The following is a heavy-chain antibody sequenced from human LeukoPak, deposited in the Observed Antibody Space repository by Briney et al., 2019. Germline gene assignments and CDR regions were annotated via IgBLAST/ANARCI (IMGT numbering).Heavy chain of an antibody. Sequence: GSLRLSFAASAFTFSSYAISWFRRPPGKGVEGVSAFSGSGGSTYYADSVKGRFTISRDNSKNTLYLQVNSLRAEDTAVDYCAKDSGGSGRSPADYWGQGTLVTVSS. CDR2: FSGSGGST. CDR3: AKDSGGSGRSPADY. D-gene: IGHD6-19*01. J-gene: IGHJ4*02. CDR1: AFTFSSYA. V-gene: IGHV3-23*01.